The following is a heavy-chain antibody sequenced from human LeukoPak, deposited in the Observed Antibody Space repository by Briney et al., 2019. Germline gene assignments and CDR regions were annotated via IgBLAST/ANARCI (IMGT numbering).Heavy chain of an antibody. CDR1: GFTFSSYG. J-gene: IGHJ5*02. CDR2: IRYDGSNK. D-gene: IGHD3-10*01. CDR3: ARVATGSYDWFDP. V-gene: IGHV3-30*02. Sequence: PGGSLRLSCAASGFTFSSYGMHWVRQAPGKGLEWVAFIRYDGSNKYYADSVKGRFTISRDNAKNSLYLQMNSLRAEDTAVYFCARVATGSYDWFDPLGQGTLVTVSS.